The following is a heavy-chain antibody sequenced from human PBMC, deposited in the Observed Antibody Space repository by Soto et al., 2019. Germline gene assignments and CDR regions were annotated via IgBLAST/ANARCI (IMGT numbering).Heavy chain of an antibody. CDR3: AKDGGLAVSNDY. CDR2: ISGSGGST. CDR1: GVGFSNYG. D-gene: IGHD2-15*01. Sequence: GGSLRLSCATSGVGFSNYGMSWVRQAPGKGLEWVSAISGSGGSTYYADSVKGRFTISRDNSKNTLYLQMNSLRAEDTAVYYCAKDGGLAVSNDYWGQGTLVTVSS. J-gene: IGHJ4*02. V-gene: IGHV3-23*01.